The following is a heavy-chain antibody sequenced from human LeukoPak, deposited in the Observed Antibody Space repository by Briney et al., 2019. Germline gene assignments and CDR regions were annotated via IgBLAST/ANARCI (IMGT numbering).Heavy chain of an antibody. CDR2: IFAHDSDI. V-gene: IGHV5-51*01. CDR1: GYRVGEYC. Sequence: QTLKTLGGRAGYRVGEYCMGGARQLTRKGPELMGLIFAHDSDIKYSPSFQGQVTISVDKSISTAYVQWSSLKASDTAMYYCARYGLRGCTSTNCYTSYYYYGMDVWGQGTTVIVSS. D-gene: IGHD2-2*02. CDR3: ARYGLRGCTSTNCYTSYYYYGMDV. J-gene: IGHJ6*02.